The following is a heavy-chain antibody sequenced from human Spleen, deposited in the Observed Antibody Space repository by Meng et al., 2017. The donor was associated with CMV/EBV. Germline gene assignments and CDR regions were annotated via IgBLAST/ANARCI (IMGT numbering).Heavy chain of an antibody. CDR3: ARPYRFSNHYYYYGMDV. CDR2: INSDGSST. J-gene: IGHJ6*02. Sequence: GGSLRLSCAASGFTFSSYWMHWVRQAPGKGLVWVSRINSDGSSTSYADSVKGRFTISRDNAKNTLYLQMNSLRAEDTAVYYCARPYRFSNHYYYYGMDVWGQGTTVTVSS. CDR1: GFTFSSYW. V-gene: IGHV3-74*01. D-gene: IGHD3-16*02.